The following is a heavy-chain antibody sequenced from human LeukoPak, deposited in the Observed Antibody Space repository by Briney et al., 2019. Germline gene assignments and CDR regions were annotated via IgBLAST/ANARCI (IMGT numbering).Heavy chain of an antibody. CDR2: IDYSGSA. D-gene: IGHD4-17*01. Sequence: PSETLSLTCTVSGASISSYYWSWIRQPPGKGLEWIGYIDYSGSANYSPFLKSRVTISVDTSKNQFSLKLSSVTAADTAVYYCARHYYSDPFDYWGQGTLVTVSS. V-gene: IGHV4-59*01. CDR3: ARHYYSDPFDY. J-gene: IGHJ4*02. CDR1: GASISSYY.